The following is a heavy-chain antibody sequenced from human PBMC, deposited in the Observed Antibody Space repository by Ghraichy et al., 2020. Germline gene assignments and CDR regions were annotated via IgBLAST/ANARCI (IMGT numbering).Heavy chain of an antibody. CDR1: GGSISSYY. CDR3: AREVGATAESPELYFDY. D-gene: IGHD1-26*01. CDR2: IYYSGST. V-gene: IGHV4-59*01. J-gene: IGHJ4*02. Sequence: SCTVSGGSISSYYWSWIRQPPGKGLEWIGYIYYSGSTNYNPSLKSRVTISVDTSKNQFSLKLSSVTAADTAVYYCAREVGATAESPELYFDYWGQGTLVTVSS.